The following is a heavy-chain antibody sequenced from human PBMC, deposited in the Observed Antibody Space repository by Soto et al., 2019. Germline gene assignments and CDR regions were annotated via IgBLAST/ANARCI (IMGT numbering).Heavy chain of an antibody. D-gene: IGHD6-13*01. CDR2: INHSGST. Sequence: SETLSLTCAVYGGSFSGYYWSWIRQPPGKGLEWIGEINHSGSTNYNPSLKSRVSISVDTSKNQFSLKLSSVTAADTAVYYCARGGIAAAGTQGYWFDPWGQGTLVTVSS. CDR1: GGSFSGYY. CDR3: ARGGIAAAGTQGYWFDP. V-gene: IGHV4-34*01. J-gene: IGHJ5*02.